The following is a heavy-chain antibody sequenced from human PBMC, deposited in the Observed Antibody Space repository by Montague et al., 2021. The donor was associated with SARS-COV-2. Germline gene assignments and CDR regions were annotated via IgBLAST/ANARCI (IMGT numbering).Heavy chain of an antibody. CDR3: ARDIPIYSSSRTDAFDI. CDR2: IWYDGSNK. V-gene: IGHV3-33*01. J-gene: IGHJ3*02. Sequence: SLRLSCAASGFTFSSYGMHWVRQAPGKGLEWVAVIWYDGSNKYYXGSVKGRFTISRDNSKNTLYLQMNSLRAEDTAVYYCARDIPIYSSSRTDAFDIWGQGTMVTVSS. D-gene: IGHD6-13*01. CDR1: GFTFSSYG.